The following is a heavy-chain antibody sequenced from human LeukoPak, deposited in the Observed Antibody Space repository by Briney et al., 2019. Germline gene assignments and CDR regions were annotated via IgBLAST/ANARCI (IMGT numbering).Heavy chain of an antibody. Sequence: ASVKVSCMVSGYSLTELSMCWVRQGPGEGLGWMGGFYPIDGETIYAQKFWGGVTMTEYTSTDTAYMELSSLRSEDTAVYYCATVPSMVRGVQYFDYWGQGTLVTVSS. CDR2: FYPIDGET. CDR3: ATVPSMVRGVQYFDY. V-gene: IGHV1-24*01. D-gene: IGHD3-10*01. CDR1: GYSLTELS. J-gene: IGHJ4*02.